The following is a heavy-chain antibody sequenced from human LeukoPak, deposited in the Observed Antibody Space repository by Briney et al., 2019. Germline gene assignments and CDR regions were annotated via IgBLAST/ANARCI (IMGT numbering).Heavy chain of an antibody. D-gene: IGHD4-11*01. J-gene: IGHJ4*02. V-gene: IGHV3-21*01. CDR3: ARDRNYAFDN. CDR2: ISSSSSYI. CDR1: GFTFSSYS. Sequence: GGSLRLSCAASGFTFSSYSMNWVRQAPGKGLEWVSSISSSSSYIYYADSVKGRFTISGDSAKNSVYLQMNNLRVEDTALYYCARDRNYAFDNWGQGTLVTVSS.